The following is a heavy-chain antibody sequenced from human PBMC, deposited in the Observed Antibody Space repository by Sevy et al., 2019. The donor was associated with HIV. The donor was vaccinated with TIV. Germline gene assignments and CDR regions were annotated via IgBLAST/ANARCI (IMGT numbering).Heavy chain of an antibody. Sequence: GGSLRLSCAASGFSFSIYWMTWVRQAPGKGLEWVATMNQDGNEKYYVDSVKGRFTISRDNAQNSLYLQMNSLRAEETAVYYCVREGVGGYSYSLDFWGQGTLVTVSS. V-gene: IGHV3-7*01. J-gene: IGHJ4*02. CDR3: VREGVGGYSYSLDF. CDR1: GFSFSIYW. D-gene: IGHD5-18*01. CDR2: MNQDGNEK.